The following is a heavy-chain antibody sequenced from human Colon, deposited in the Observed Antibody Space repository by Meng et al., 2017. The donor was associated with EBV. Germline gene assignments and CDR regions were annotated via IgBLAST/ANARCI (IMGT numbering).Heavy chain of an antibody. J-gene: IGHJ4*02. CDR3: ARVKDCGGDCYSDN. V-gene: IGHV4-39*07. D-gene: IGHD2-21*02. Sequence: QLQLQGSGPGLVKPWETMSPTCTVSGDSISSSPHYWGWIRQPPGKGLEWIGSIYYSGSTYYNPSLKSRVTISQDTAKNQFSLKLTSVTAADTAVYYCARVKDCGGDCYSDNWGQGTLVTVSS. CDR2: IYYSGST. CDR1: GDSISSSPHY.